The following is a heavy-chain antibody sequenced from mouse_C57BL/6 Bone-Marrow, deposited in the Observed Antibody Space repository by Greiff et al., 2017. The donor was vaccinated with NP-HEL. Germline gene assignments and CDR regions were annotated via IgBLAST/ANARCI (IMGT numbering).Heavy chain of an antibody. V-gene: IGHV1-42*01. D-gene: IGHD4-1*01. CDR1: GYSFTGYY. CDR2: INPSTGGT. Sequence: VHVKQSGPELVKPGASVKISCKASGYSFTGYYMNWVKQSPEKSLEWIGEINPSTGGTTYNQKFKAKATLTVDKSSSTAYMQLKSLTSEDSAVYYCARALGKRYFDVWGTGTTVTVSS. J-gene: IGHJ1*03. CDR3: ARALGKRYFDV.